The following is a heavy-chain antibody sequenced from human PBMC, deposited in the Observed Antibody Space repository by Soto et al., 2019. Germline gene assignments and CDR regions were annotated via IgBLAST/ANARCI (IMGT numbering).Heavy chain of an antibody. V-gene: IGHV4-31*03. CDR1: GGSISSGTYY. CDR2: INYRGTT. D-gene: IGHD1-26*01. J-gene: IGHJ4*02. Sequence: QVQLQESGPGLVKPSQTLSLTCTVSGGSISSGTYYWNWIRQLPGKGLEWIGYINYRGTTFYNTSPNSRVIISAGASENQFSLRLSSVTAADSAMYYCARDAPGASPYWGQGTLVTVSS. CDR3: ARDAPGASPY.